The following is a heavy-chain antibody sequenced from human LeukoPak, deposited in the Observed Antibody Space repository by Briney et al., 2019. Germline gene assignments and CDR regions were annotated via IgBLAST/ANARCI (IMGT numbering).Heavy chain of an antibody. CDR1: GFSFNQHS. Sequence: PGGSLRLSCAASGFSFNQHSMSWIRQAPGKGLEWVAFTRSDGSDKYYTDSVKGRFTISRDNSKNTLYLQMNSLRAEDTAVYYCGKHDSASDYWGQGTLVTVSS. D-gene: IGHD1-26*01. CDR3: GKHDSASDY. V-gene: IGHV3-30*02. CDR2: TRSDGSDK. J-gene: IGHJ4*02.